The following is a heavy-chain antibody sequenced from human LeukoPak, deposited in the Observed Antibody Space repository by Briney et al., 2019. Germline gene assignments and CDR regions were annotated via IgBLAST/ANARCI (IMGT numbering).Heavy chain of an antibody. V-gene: IGHV4-39*01. D-gene: IGHD5-24*01. CDR3: ARHGEMAVITHLDS. CDR1: GVSISSTSYY. Sequence: SETLSLTCSVSGVSISSTSYYWAWIRQPPGKGLEWIATIYYTGSTYYNPSLKSRVTISVDTSKNQFSLNVISVTDADTAVYYCARHGEMAVITHLDSWGQGTLVTVSS. J-gene: IGHJ4*02. CDR2: IYYTGST.